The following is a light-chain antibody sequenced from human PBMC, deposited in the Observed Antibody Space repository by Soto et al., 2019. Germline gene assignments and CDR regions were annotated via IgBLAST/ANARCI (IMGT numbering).Light chain of an antibody. CDR3: GTWDSSLSAVV. Sequence: QSVLTQPPSVSAAPGQKVTISRSGSSSNIGNNYVSWYQQLPGTAPKLLIYDNNKRPSGIPDRFSGSKSGTSATLGINGLQTGDEADYYCGTWDSSLSAVVFGGGTQLTVL. CDR2: DNN. J-gene: IGLJ2*01. V-gene: IGLV1-51*01. CDR1: SSNIGNNY.